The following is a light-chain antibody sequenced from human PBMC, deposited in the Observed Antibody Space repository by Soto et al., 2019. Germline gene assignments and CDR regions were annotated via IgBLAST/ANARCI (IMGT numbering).Light chain of an antibody. Sequence: DIQMTQSPSTLSASVGDRVTITCRASQSVSTWLAWYQQKPGKVPNLLIYKASSLESGVPSRFSGSGSGTEFTLTISSLQPADFATYYCQQYNSYLWTFGQGTKVEIK. CDR2: KAS. CDR1: QSVSTW. CDR3: QQYNSYLWT. V-gene: IGKV1-5*03. J-gene: IGKJ1*01.